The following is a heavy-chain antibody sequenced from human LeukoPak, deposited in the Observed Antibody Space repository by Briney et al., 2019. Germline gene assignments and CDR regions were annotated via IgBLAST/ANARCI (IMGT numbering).Heavy chain of an antibody. CDR3: AKGAEIDL. CDR2: VTGPGDTT. D-gene: IGHD3-16*01. CDR1: GFTFTNYA. J-gene: IGHJ5*02. Sequence: GGSLRLSCATSGFTFTNYAMNWVRQAPGKGLEWVSAVTGPGDTTYYADSVKGRFFMSREDSKTTVYLQMNSLRAEDTAIYYCAKGAEIDLRGQGTLVTVSS. V-gene: IGHV3-23*01.